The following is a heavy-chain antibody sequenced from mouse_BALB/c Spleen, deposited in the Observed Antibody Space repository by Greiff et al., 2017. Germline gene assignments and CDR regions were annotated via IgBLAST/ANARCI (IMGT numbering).Heavy chain of an antibody. V-gene: IGHV6-6*02. CDR1: GFTFSNYW. CDR3: TSAYYGNYGWFAY. D-gene: IGHD2-10*01. CDR2: IRLKSNNYAT. Sequence: DVQLQASGGGLVQPGGSMKLSCVASGFTFSNYWMNWVRQSPEKGLEWVAEIRLKSNNYATHYAESVKGRFTISRDDSKSSVYLQMNNLRAEDTGIYYCTSAYYGNYGWFAYGGQGKLVTVAA. J-gene: IGHJ3*01.